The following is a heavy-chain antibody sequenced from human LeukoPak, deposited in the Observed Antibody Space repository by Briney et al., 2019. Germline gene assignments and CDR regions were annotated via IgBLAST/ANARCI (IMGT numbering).Heavy chain of an antibody. J-gene: IGHJ4*02. CDR3: AKSSGDFYYFDY. Sequence: GGSLRLSCAASGFTFSSYAMSWVRQAPGKGLEWVSAISGSGGSTYYADSVKGRFTIPRDNSKNTLYLQMNSLRAEDTAVYYCAKSSGDFYYFDYWGQGTLVTVSS. CDR1: GFTFSSYA. V-gene: IGHV3-23*01. CDR2: ISGSGGST. D-gene: IGHD2-21*02.